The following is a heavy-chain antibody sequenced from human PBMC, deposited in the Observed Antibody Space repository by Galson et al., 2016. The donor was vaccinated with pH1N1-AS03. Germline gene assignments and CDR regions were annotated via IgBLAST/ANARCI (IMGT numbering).Heavy chain of an antibody. D-gene: IGHD2-15*01. Sequence: SLRLSCAAPGFTFSDYTMHWVRQPPGGGLVWVSRIPGDVSITTYTDSVKGRLTISRDNAKNTLYLQMNGLRAEDTAVYYRARSTEGRFDCWGQGILVTVSS. CDR1: GFTFSDYT. V-gene: IGHV3-74*01. CDR2: IPGDVSIT. J-gene: IGHJ4*02. CDR3: ARSTEGRFDC.